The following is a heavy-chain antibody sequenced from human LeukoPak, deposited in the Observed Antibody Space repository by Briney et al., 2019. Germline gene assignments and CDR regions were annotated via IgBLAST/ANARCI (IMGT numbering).Heavy chain of an antibody. CDR3: VAMLRGVGY. V-gene: IGHV3-53*01. J-gene: IGHJ4*02. D-gene: IGHD3-10*01. CDR2: IYSGGGT. CDR1: GFTVSTNY. Sequence: TGGSLRLSCAASGFTVSTNYMSWIRQAPGKGLEWVSVIYSGGGTGYAESVKGRFTISRDNSKNTLYLQMNSLRAEDTAVYFCVAMLRGVGYWGQGTLVTVSS.